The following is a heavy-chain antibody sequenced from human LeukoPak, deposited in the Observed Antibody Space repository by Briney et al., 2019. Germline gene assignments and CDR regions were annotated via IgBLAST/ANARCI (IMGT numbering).Heavy chain of an antibody. D-gene: IGHD1-26*01. CDR1: GFTFSSYA. Sequence: PGGSLRLSCAASGFTFSSYAMSWVREAPARGLEWVSSLRGNGDTFYADSVKGRFTISRDNSKNTLYLEMNSLRAEDTAIYYCAKMKGHPLPKYYMDVWGQGTTVTVSS. V-gene: IGHV3-23*01. CDR2: LRGNGDT. J-gene: IGHJ6*01. CDR3: AKMKGHPLPKYYMDV.